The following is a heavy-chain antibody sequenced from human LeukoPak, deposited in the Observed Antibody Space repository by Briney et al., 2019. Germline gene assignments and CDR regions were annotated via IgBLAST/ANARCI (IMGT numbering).Heavy chain of an antibody. V-gene: IGHV1-2*02. CDR2: INPNSGGT. CDR3: ARAHLAAAGTPTSDY. D-gene: IGHD6-13*01. Sequence: ASVKVSRKASGYTFTGYYMHWVRQAPGQGLEWMGWINPNSGGTNYAQKFQGRVTMTRDTSISTAYMELSRLRSDDTAVYYCARAHLAAAGTPTSDYWGQGTLVTVSS. J-gene: IGHJ4*02. CDR1: GYTFTGYY.